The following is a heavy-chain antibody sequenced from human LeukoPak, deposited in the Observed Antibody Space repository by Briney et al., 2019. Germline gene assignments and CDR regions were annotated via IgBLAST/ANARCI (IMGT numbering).Heavy chain of an antibody. Sequence: GGSLRLSCLASGFSFSVYGMHWVRQAPGKGLESLAFIRFDETSKYYADSVKGRFTISRDNSKNTLYLQMNSLRTEDTAVYYCAKDPVTYSGSFRIDYWGQGTLVTVSS. D-gene: IGHD1-26*01. V-gene: IGHV3-30*02. CDR1: GFSFSVYG. J-gene: IGHJ4*02. CDR2: IRFDETSK. CDR3: AKDPVTYSGSFRIDY.